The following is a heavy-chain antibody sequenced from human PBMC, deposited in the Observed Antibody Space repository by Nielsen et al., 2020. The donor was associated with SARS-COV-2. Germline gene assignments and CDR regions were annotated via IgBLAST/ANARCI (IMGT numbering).Heavy chain of an antibody. V-gene: IGHV4-4*02. Sequence: GSLRLSCAVSGGSISSSNWWSWARQPPGKGLEWIGEIYHSGSTNYNPSLKSRVTISVDKSKNQFSLKLSSVTAADTAVYYCASSSGWIDYWGQGTLVTVSS. CDR2: IYHSGST. CDR1: GGSISSSNW. D-gene: IGHD6-19*01. J-gene: IGHJ4*02. CDR3: ASSSGWIDY.